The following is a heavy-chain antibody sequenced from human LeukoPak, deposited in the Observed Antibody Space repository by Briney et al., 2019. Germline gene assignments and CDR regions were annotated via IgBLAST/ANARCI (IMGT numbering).Heavy chain of an antibody. V-gene: IGHV1-69*08. J-gene: IGHJ5*02. D-gene: IGHD1-26*01. CDR3: ARVNLRGSQYNWFDP. CDR2: ITPIIDTT. Sequence: SVKVSCKASGGTLNTHIFTWVRQAPGQGLEWMGRITPIIDTTKYAQKFQGRMTITADKSTSTIYMELSSFRSDDTAVYYCARVNLRGSQYNWFDPRGQGTLVTVSS. CDR1: GGTLNTHI.